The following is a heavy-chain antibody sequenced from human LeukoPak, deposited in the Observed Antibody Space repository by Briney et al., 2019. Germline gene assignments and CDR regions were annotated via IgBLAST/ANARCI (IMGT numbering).Heavy chain of an antibody. CDR2: IISSGSAI. Sequence: PGGSLRLSCAASGFTLSSYEMNWVRQAPGKGLEWVSYIISSGSAIYYADSAKGRFTISRDNAKNSLYLQMNSLRAEDTAVYYCVREGWNDDLDYWGQGTLVTVSS. J-gene: IGHJ4*02. D-gene: IGHD1-1*01. CDR1: GFTLSSYE. V-gene: IGHV3-48*03. CDR3: VREGWNDDLDY.